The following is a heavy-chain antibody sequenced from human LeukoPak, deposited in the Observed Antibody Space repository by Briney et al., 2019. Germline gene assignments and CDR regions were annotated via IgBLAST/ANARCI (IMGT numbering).Heavy chain of an antibody. CDR3: ARGLFSSYDSSGSTYFDY. V-gene: IGHV1-2*04. Sequence: ASVKVSCKTSGYTFTAYYMHWVRQAPGQGLEWMGWINPNSGGTNYAQKFQGWVTMTRDTSISTAYMELSRLRSDDTAVYYCARGLFSSYDSSGSTYFDYWGQGTLVTVSS. CDR2: INPNSGGT. D-gene: IGHD3-22*01. J-gene: IGHJ4*02. CDR1: GYTFTAYY.